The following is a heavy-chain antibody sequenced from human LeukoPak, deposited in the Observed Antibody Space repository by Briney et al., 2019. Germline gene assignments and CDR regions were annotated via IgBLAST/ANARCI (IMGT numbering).Heavy chain of an antibody. CDR1: RFTFCSYA. CDR2: IGGTGDSQ. J-gene: IGHJ5*02. Sequence: GGSLSLSSAASRFTFCSYAMSRVAQAPGQGREGGSAIGGTGDSQYYADYVKGHFTISRDNSKNTLHLQMNSLRAEDTPVYYCAKPIVVVPAALGWLDPWGQGTLVTVSS. V-gene: IGHV3-23*01. CDR3: AKPIVVVPAALGWLDP. D-gene: IGHD2-2*01.